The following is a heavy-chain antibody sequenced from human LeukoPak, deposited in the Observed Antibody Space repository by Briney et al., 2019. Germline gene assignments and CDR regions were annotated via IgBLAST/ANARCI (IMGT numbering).Heavy chain of an antibody. J-gene: IGHJ4*02. CDR3: ARRGSLDK. Sequence: PRGSLRLSCVGSGFTFGQYWMSWVRQSPGKGLECVVNIKDDGSAKYYVDSVRGRFTVSRDNDVNSLYLQMNNLRVEDTAVYYCARRGSLDKWGRGTLVTVSS. CDR2: IKDDGSAK. D-gene: IGHD3-10*01. CDR1: GFTFGQYW. V-gene: IGHV3-7*01.